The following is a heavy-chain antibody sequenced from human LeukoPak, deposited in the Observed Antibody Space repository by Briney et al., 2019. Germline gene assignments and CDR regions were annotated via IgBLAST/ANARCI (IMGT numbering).Heavy chain of an antibody. CDR3: ARGSLTYYDSSGYYYRAFDI. D-gene: IGHD3-22*01. CDR1: GGSISSGGYY. V-gene: IGHV4-31*03. Sequence: SQTLSLTCTVSGGSISSGGYYWSWIRQHPGKGLEWIGYIYYSGSTYYNPSLKSRVTISVDTSKNQFSLKLSSVTAADTAVYYCARGSLTYYDSSGYYYRAFDIWGQGTMVTVSS. J-gene: IGHJ3*02. CDR2: IYYSGST.